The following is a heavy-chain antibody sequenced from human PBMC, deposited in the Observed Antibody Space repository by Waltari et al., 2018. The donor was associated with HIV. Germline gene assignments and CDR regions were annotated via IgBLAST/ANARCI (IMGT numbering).Heavy chain of an antibody. Sequence: EVQLMESGGGLVQSGGSMRLSCAASRFTFTNNWMRWFRKTPGKGLEWVAYIKDDGSEKYYMGSVKGRFTISRDNAKNSMFLQMNSLRAEDTAVYYCARIGTFPHNYAIDFWGQGTTVTVSS. CDR1: RFTFTNNW. J-gene: IGHJ6*02. CDR2: IKDDGSEK. V-gene: IGHV3-7*01. CDR3: ARIGTFPHNYAIDF. D-gene: IGHD1-26*01.